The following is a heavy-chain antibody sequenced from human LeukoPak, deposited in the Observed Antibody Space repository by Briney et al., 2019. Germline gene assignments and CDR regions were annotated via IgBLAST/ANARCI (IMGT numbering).Heavy chain of an antibody. CDR3: ARARYGDYFPPGTSYFSLRLVGAERSSYYFDY. CDR1: GGSISSGDYY. V-gene: IGHV4-30-4*01. CDR2: IYYSGST. J-gene: IGHJ4*02. D-gene: IGHD4-17*01. Sequence: PSQTLSLTCTVSGGSISSGDYYWSWIRQPPGKGLEWIGYIYYSGSTYYNPSLKSRVTISVDTSKNQFSLKLSSVTAADTAVYYCARARYGDYFPPGTSYFSLRLVGAERSSYYFDYWGQGTLVTVSS.